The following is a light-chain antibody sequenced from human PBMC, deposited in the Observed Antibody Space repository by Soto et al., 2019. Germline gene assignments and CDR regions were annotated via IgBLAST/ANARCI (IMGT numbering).Light chain of an antibody. J-gene: IGKJ1*01. V-gene: IGKV1-5*03. CDR3: QHYNDYSWT. Sequence: DIHMTQSPSTLSASVGDRVTITCRASQSISVWLAWYQQKPGKAPNLLIYKTSSLETGVPSRFSGSGSGTEFNLTISSLQPDDFATYSCQHYNDYSWTFGQGTKVDIK. CDR2: KTS. CDR1: QSISVW.